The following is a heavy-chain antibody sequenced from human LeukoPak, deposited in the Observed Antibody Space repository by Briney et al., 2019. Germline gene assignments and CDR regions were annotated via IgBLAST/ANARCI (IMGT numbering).Heavy chain of an antibody. CDR1: GFTFSSFA. Sequence: GGSLRLSCAASGFTFSSFAMRWVRQAPGKGLEWVSSISGSGAGNYYADSVRGRFTISRDNSKNTLYLHMNSLRAEDTAVYFCARDRAGAYSDALDIWGQGTMVTVSS. CDR3: ARDRAGAYSDALDI. CDR2: ISGSGAGN. V-gene: IGHV3-23*01. J-gene: IGHJ3*02. D-gene: IGHD3-10*01.